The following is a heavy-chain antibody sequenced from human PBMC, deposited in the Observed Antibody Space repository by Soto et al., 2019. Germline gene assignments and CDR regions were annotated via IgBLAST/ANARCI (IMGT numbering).Heavy chain of an antibody. CDR1: GYTLTELS. CDR3: ATQLGYCSGGSCYYGY. D-gene: IGHD2-15*01. J-gene: IGHJ4*01. Sequence: ASVKVSCKVSGYTLTELSMHWVRQAPGKGLEWMGGFDPEDGETIYAQKFRGRVTMTEDTSTDTAYMELSSLRSEDTAVYYCATQLGYCSGGSCYYGYWGQEPWSPSPQ. V-gene: IGHV1-24*01. CDR2: FDPEDGET.